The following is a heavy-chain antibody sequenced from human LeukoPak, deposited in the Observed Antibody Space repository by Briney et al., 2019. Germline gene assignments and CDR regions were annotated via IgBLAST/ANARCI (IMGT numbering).Heavy chain of an antibody. CDR3: ARGLTVHIGWGNYFDY. CDR1: GFTFRGYN. CDR2: ISSSSSYI. V-gene: IGHV3-21*04. D-gene: IGHD1-14*01. J-gene: IGHJ4*02. Sequence: GGSLRLSCAASGFTFRGYNLNWVRQAPGKGLEWVSAISSSSSYIYYADSVKGRFTISRHNSKNTLYLQMNSLRAEDTAVYYCARGLTVHIGWGNYFDYWGQGTLVTVSS.